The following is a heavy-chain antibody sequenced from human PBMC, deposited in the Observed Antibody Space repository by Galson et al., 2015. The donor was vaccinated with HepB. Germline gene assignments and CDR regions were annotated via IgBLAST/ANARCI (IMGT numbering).Heavy chain of an antibody. CDR1: GFTFSDYY. Sequence: SLRLSCAASGFTFSDYYMSWIRQAPGKGLEWVSYISSSSSYTNYADSVKGRFTISRDNAKNSLYLQMNSLRAEDTAVYYCAREQKELLGAKQRRQPGDYYYYGMDVWGQGTTVTVSS. J-gene: IGHJ6*02. CDR3: AREQKELLGAKQRRQPGDYYYYGMDV. D-gene: IGHD1-26*01. V-gene: IGHV3-11*06. CDR2: ISSSSSYT.